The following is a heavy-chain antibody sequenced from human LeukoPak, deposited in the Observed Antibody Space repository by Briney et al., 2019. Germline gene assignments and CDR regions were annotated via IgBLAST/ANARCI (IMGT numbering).Heavy chain of an antibody. CDR3: ARIPNPRLRSYYGQRPRNSRPFDY. Sequence: SETLSLTCAVYGGSFSCYYWSWIRQPPSKGLAWIGEINHSECTNHNPTLKSRVTISVDTSKNQFSLKLRSVTAADTAVYYCARIPNPRLRSYYGQRPRNSRPFDYWGQGTLVTVSS. V-gene: IGHV4-34*01. CDR1: GGSFSCYY. D-gene: IGHD3-10*01. J-gene: IGHJ4*02. CDR2: INHSECT.